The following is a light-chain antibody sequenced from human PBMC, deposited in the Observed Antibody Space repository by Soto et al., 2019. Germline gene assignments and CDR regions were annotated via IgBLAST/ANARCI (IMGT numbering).Light chain of an antibody. CDR3: QQYGSLPRT. CDR1: QSVSSGY. Sequence: EIVLTQSPGTLSLSPGERATLSCRASQSVSSGYLAWYRQKPGQAPRPLIYGTSSRATDIPDRFGGSGSGTDFTLTITRLEPEDFAVYYCQQYGSLPRTFGQGTKLEI. CDR2: GTS. J-gene: IGKJ2*01. V-gene: IGKV3-20*01.